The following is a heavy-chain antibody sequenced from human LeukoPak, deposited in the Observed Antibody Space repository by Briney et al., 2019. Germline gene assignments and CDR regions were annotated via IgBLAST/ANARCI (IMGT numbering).Heavy chain of an antibody. CDR3: AKGEVTIFGEFVDNYHYYGMDV. V-gene: IGHV4-30-4*01. J-gene: IGHJ6*02. CDR2: IFYTGRT. CDR1: GGSISSGDYY. Sequence: SETLSLTCTVSGGSISSGDYYWGWVRQPPGKGLEGIGNIFYTGRTESNPSLRSRLTMSVDTSKNQFSLKLTSVTAADTAVYYCAKGEVTIFGEFVDNYHYYGMDVWGQGTTVTVSS. D-gene: IGHD3-3*01.